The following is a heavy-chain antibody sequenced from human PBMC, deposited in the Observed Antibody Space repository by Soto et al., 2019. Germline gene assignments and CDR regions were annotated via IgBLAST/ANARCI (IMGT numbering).Heavy chain of an antibody. Sequence: SQTLSLTCVISGDSVSSNLASWSWIRQSPSRGLEWLGRTYYRSKWYSYYAQSVKSRITINPDTSKNQFSLHLSSVTPEDTAVYYCARALPNRIVVVVAATRGHWFDPWGQGTLVTVSS. D-gene: IGHD2-15*01. CDR2: TYYRSKWYS. CDR3: ARALPNRIVVVVAATRGHWFDP. J-gene: IGHJ5*02. CDR1: GDSVSSNLAS. V-gene: IGHV6-1*01.